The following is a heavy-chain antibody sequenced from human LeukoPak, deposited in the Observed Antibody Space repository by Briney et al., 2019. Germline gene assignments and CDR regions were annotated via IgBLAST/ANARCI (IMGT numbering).Heavy chain of an antibody. Sequence: SETLSLTCAVYGGSFSGYYWSWIRQPPGKGLEWIGEINHSGSTNYNPSLKSRVTISVDTSKNQFSLKLSSVTAADTAVYYCARVYCPNGVCYNSRGWFDPWGQGTLVTVSS. CDR2: INHSGST. CDR3: ARVYCPNGVCYNSRGWFDP. D-gene: IGHD2-8*01. J-gene: IGHJ5*02. V-gene: IGHV4-34*01. CDR1: GGSFSGYY.